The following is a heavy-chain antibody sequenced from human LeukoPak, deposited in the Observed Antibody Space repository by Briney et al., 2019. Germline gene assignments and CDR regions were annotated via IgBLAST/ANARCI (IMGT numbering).Heavy chain of an antibody. J-gene: IGHJ6*02. CDR3: AKDFTHIVVVTASRTGYYGMDV. CDR2: ISYDGSNK. V-gene: IGHV3-30*18. Sequence: GGSLRLSCAASGFTSSSYGMHWVRQAPGKGLEWVAVISYDGSNKYYADSVKGRFTISRDNSKNTLYLQMNSLRAEDTAVYYCAKDFTHIVVVTASRTGYYGMDVWGQGTTVTVSS. D-gene: IGHD2-21*02. CDR1: GFTSSSYG.